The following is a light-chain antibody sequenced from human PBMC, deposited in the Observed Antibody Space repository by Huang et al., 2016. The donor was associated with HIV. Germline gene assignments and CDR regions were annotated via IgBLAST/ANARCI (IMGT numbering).Light chain of an antibody. CDR3: QQYYRTPWT. Sequence: DIVLTQSPDSLAVSLGERATIYCKSSQSILYTSNNHNFLGWYQQKPGQPPKLLIHCASARVPGVPDRFSAGGAGTDFSLTISSLQTEDVAVYYCQQYYRTPWTFGQGTKVEIK. V-gene: IGKV4-1*01. J-gene: IGKJ1*01. CDR1: QSILYTSNNHNF. CDR2: CAS.